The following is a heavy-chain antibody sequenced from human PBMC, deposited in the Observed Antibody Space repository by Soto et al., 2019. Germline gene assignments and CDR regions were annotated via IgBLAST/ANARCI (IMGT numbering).Heavy chain of an antibody. V-gene: IGHV4-59*01. J-gene: IGHJ3*02. Sequence: SETLSLTCTVSGGSISSYYWSWIRQPPGKGLEWIGYIYYSGSTNYNPSLKSRVTISVDTSKNQFSLKLSSVTAADTAVYYCASNTAMDHDAFDIWGQGTMDTVSS. CDR1: GGSISSYY. CDR2: IYYSGST. CDR3: ASNTAMDHDAFDI. D-gene: IGHD5-18*01.